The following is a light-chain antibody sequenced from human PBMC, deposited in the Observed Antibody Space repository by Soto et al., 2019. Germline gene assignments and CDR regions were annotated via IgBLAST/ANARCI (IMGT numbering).Light chain of an antibody. CDR2: GAS. Sequence: EIVMTQSPATLSVSPGERATLSCRASQSVSGSLAWYQQKPGQAPRLLIYGASTRATGIPARFSGSGSGTEFTLTISSLQSEDFVVYYCQQYNNWPLTFGGGTKVEIK. J-gene: IGKJ4*01. CDR3: QQYNNWPLT. CDR1: QSVSGS. V-gene: IGKV3-15*01.